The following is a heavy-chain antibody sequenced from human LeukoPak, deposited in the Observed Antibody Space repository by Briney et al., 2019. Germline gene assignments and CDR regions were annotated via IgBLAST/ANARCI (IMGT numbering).Heavy chain of an antibody. CDR2: IIPIFGTA. CDR3: ARDKIRRDGYRDSY. CDR1: GGTFSSYA. V-gene: IGHV1-69*05. J-gene: IGHJ4*02. Sequence: SVRVSCKASGGTFSSYAISWVRQAPGQGLEWMGRIIPIFGTANYAQKFQGRVTITTDESTSTAYMELSSLRSEDTAVYYCARDKIRRDGYRDSYWGQGTLVTVSS. D-gene: IGHD5-24*01.